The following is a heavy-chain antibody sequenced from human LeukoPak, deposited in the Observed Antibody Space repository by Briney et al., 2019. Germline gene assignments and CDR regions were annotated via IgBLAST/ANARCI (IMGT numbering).Heavy chain of an antibody. V-gene: IGHV3-33*01. Sequence: PGGSLRLSCAASGFTFSSYGMHWVRQAPGKGLEWVAVIWYDGSNKYYADSVKGRFTISRDNAKNSLYLQMNSLRAEDTAVYYCAREYIDFWSGYNQNFDYWGQGTLVTVSS. D-gene: IGHD3-3*01. CDR3: AREYIDFWSGYNQNFDY. J-gene: IGHJ4*02. CDR1: GFTFSSYG. CDR2: IWYDGSNK.